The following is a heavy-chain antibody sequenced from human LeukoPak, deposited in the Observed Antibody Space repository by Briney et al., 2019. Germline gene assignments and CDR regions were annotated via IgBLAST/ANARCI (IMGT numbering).Heavy chain of an antibody. CDR3: AKEGDTALVTGYFDL. Sequence: ASVNVSCKASGGTFGSYVISWVRQAPGQGLEWMGGIIPIFGTAHYAQKFQGRLTITADESTSTVYMEMSSLRSEDTAMYYCAKEGDTALVTGYFDLWGRGTLVTVSA. CDR1: GGTFGSYV. V-gene: IGHV1-69*13. J-gene: IGHJ2*01. CDR2: IIPIFGTA. D-gene: IGHD5-18*01.